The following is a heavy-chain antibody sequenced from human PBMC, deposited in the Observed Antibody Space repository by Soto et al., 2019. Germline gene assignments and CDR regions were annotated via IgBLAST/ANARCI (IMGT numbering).Heavy chain of an antibody. CDR2: ISGSGGST. D-gene: IGHD3-9*01. Sequence: GGSLRLSCAASGFTFSSYAMSWVRQAPGKGLEWVSAISGSGGSTYYADSVKGRFTISRDNSKNTLYLQMNSLRAEDTAVYYCAKILRALPKYFDVDYWGQGTLVTVSS. V-gene: IGHV3-23*01. CDR3: AKILRALPKYFDVDY. J-gene: IGHJ4*02. CDR1: GFTFSSYA.